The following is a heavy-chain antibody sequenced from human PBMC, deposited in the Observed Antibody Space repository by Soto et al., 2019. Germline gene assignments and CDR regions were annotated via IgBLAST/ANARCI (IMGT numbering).Heavy chain of an antibody. V-gene: IGHV4-59*12. CDR3: ARGGYHYDSSGYAYFDY. J-gene: IGHJ4*02. CDR1: GGSIRTYY. CDR2: FFNTGST. D-gene: IGHD3-22*01. Sequence: QVQLQKSGPGLLKPSETLSLTCSVSGGSIRTYYWSWIRQPPGKGLEWIGNFFNTGSTRYNPSLNSRATISVDTSKKQISLKMSSVTAADTAVYYCARGGYHYDSSGYAYFDYWGQGTLVTVSS.